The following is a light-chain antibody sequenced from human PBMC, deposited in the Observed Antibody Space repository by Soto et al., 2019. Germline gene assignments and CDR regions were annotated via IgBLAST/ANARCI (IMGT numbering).Light chain of an antibody. J-gene: IGKJ1*01. Sequence: ESVLTPSPATLSLSQGEKATLSCRASQSVSSSYLAWYQQKPGQAPRLLIYGASSRATGIPDRFSGSGSGTDFTLTVSRLEPEDFAVYYCQQFGSSSWTFGQGTKVDIK. V-gene: IGKV3-20*01. CDR1: QSVSSSY. CDR2: GAS. CDR3: QQFGSSSWT.